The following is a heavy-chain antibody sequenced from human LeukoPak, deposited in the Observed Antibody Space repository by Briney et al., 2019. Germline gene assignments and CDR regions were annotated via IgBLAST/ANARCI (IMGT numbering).Heavy chain of an antibody. D-gene: IGHD2-21*01. CDR3: ARDGGGAHIVRWFDY. J-gene: IGHJ4*02. V-gene: IGHV3-48*04. CDR1: GFTFNSYS. Sequence: GGSLRLSCAASGFTFNSYSMNWVRQAPGKGLEWVSYISSSGTTMYYADSVKGRFTISRDNAKNSLYLQMNSLRAEDTAVYYCARDGGGAHIVRWFDYWGQGTLVTVSS. CDR2: ISSSGTTM.